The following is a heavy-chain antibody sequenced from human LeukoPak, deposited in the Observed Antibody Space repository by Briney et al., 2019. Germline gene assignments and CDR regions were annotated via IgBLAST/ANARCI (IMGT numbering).Heavy chain of an antibody. V-gene: IGHV1-2*02. D-gene: IGHD6-19*01. CDR1: GYTFTSYG. Sequence: ASVKVSCKASGYTFTSYGISWVRQAPGQGLEWMGWINPDSGGTNYAQKFQGRVTMTRDTSISTAYMEVSRLRSDDTAVYYCAREGSGWYGNFDYWGQGTLVTVSS. CDR2: INPDSGGT. CDR3: AREGSGWYGNFDY. J-gene: IGHJ4*02.